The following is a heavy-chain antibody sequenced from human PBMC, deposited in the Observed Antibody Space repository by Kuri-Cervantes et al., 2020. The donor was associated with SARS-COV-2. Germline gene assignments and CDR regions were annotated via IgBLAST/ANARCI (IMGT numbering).Heavy chain of an antibody. Sequence: GESLKISCAASGFTFSRSAMYWVRQAPGKGLEWVALISYDGTDEYNTASVRGRFTISRDNSNYTLYLQMYSLRAEDTAVYYCAKDPRIAAPFDYWGQGTLVTVSS. CDR3: AKDPRIAAPFDY. D-gene: IGHD6-25*01. CDR2: ISYDGTDE. CDR1: GFTFSRSA. V-gene: IGHV3-30*04. J-gene: IGHJ4*02.